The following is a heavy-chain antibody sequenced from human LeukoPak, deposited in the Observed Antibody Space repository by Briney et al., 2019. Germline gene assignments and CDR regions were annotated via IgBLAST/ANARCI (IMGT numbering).Heavy chain of an antibody. CDR1: GFTVSSNY. CDR2: ISYDGSNK. CDR3: ARDFATLKVYYYYYMDV. J-gene: IGHJ6*03. Sequence: GGSLRLSCAVSGFTVSSNYMNWVRQAPGKGLEWVAVISYDGSNKYYADSVKGRFTISRDNSKNTLYLQMNSLRAEDTAVYYCARDFATLKVYYYYYMDVWGKGTTVTVSS. V-gene: IGHV3-30*04. D-gene: IGHD2/OR15-2a*01.